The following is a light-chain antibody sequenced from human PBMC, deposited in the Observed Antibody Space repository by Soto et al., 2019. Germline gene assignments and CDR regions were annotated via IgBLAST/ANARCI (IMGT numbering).Light chain of an antibody. CDR2: DVN. CDR1: RSGVGGYNY. Sequence: QSVLTQPRSVSGSPVQSVAISCTGTRSGVGGYNYVSWYQQHPGKAPKLLIYDVNRRPSGVPDRFSGSKSGNTASLTISGLQSEDEADYYCSSYADIYTYVFGTGTKVTVL. J-gene: IGLJ1*01. CDR3: SSYADIYTYV. V-gene: IGLV2-11*01.